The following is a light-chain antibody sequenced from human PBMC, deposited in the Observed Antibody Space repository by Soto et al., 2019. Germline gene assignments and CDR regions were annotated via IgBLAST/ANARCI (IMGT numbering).Light chain of an antibody. Sequence: QSALIQPASVSGSPGQSIAISCTGTSSDIGAYTYVTWYQQYPGKPPKLIIHDVSNRPSGVSDRFSGSKSGNTASLTISGLQAEDEADYYCSSYRGINTVVFGGGTQLTVL. CDR2: DVS. CDR3: SSYRGINTVV. V-gene: IGLV2-14*01. CDR1: SSDIGAYTY. J-gene: IGLJ7*01.